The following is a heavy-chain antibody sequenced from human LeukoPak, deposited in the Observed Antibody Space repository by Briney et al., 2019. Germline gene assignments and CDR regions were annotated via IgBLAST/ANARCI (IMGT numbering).Heavy chain of an antibody. Sequence: SETLSLTCTVSGGSISSYYWSWIRQPAGKGLEWIGYIYTSGSTNYNPSLQSRVTISVDTSRNQFSLKLSSVTAADTAVYYCARHPCTASCRGGFDPWGQGTLVTVSS. D-gene: IGHD2-2*01. CDR2: IYTSGST. J-gene: IGHJ5*02. V-gene: IGHV4-4*09. CDR1: GGSISSYY. CDR3: ARHPCTASCRGGFDP.